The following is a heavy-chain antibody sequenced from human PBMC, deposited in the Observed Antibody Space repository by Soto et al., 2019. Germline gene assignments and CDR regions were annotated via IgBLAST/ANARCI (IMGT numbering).Heavy chain of an antibody. Sequence: GGSLRLSCAASGFTFSSYGMHWVRQAPGKGLEWVAVISYDGSNKYYADSVKGRFTISRDNSKNTLYLQMNSLGAEDTAVYYCAKDLRKVATIFYGYYYYYYYMDVWGKGTTVTVSS. CDR1: GFTFSSYG. J-gene: IGHJ6*03. CDR2: ISYDGSNK. D-gene: IGHD5-12*01. V-gene: IGHV3-30*18. CDR3: AKDLRKVATIFYGYYYYYYYMDV.